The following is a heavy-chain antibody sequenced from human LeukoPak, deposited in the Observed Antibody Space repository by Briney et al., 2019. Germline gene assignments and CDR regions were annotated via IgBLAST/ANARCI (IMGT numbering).Heavy chain of an antibody. D-gene: IGHD2-15*01. Sequence: PGGSLRLSCAASGFTFSSYWMHWVRQAPGKGLVSVSRINSDGSSTSYADSVKGRFTISRDNAKNTLYLQMNSLRAEDTAVYYCARGISRGYCSGGSCYSRFDLWGRGTLVTVSS. V-gene: IGHV3-74*01. CDR2: INSDGSST. CDR1: GFTFSSYW. CDR3: ARGISRGYCSGGSCYSRFDL. J-gene: IGHJ2*01.